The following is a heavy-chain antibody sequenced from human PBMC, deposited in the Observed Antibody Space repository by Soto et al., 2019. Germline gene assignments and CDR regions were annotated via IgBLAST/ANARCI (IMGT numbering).Heavy chain of an antibody. CDR3: AFSYGSITMVRGAIISGYYYGMDV. D-gene: IGHD3-10*01. CDR1: GGTFSSYA. V-gene: IGHV1-69*13. J-gene: IGHJ6*02. CDR2: IIPIFGTA. Sequence: SVKVSCKASGGTFSSYAISWVRQAPGQGLEWMGGIIPIFGTANYAQKFQGRVTITADESTSTAYMELSSLRSEDTAVYYCAFSYGSITMVRGAIISGYYYGMDVWGQGTRVTVAS.